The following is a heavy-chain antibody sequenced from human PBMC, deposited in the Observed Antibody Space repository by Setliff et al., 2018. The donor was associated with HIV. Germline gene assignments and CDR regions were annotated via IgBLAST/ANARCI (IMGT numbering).Heavy chain of an antibody. D-gene: IGHD3-16*01. CDR2: MYYSGST. V-gene: IGHV4-39*07. CDR3: ARNSLRFGELSNWFDP. J-gene: IGHJ5*02. Sequence: PSETLSLTCTVSGGSISSSSYYWGWSRQPPGKGLEWIGSMYYSGSTYYNPALKSRVTISLDTSKNQFSLKLSSVTAADTAVYYCARNSLRFGELSNWFDPWGQGTLVTVSS. CDR1: GGSISSSSYY.